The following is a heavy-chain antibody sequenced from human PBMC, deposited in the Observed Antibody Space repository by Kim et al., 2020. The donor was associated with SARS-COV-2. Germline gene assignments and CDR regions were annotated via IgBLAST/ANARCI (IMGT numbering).Heavy chain of an antibody. CDR3: ARSPNYYDSSGYLSP. D-gene: IGHD3-22*01. J-gene: IGHJ5*02. V-gene: IGHV1-3*01. Sequence: QKFQGRVTITRETSASTAYMELSSLRSEDTAVYYCARSPNYYDSSGYLSPWGQGTLVTVSS.